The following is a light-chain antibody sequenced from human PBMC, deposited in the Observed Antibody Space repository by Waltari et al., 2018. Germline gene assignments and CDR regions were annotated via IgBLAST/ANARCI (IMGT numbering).Light chain of an antibody. CDR2: RVS. CDR1: QSLVHSDGNTH. V-gene: IGKV2-30*02. CDR3: MQGTHWPYT. J-gene: IGKJ2*01. Sequence: DVVMTQSPLSLPVTLGQAASISCKSSQSLVHSDGNTHLNWFQRRPGQSPRRLIYRVSKRDSGVPDRFSGSGSGTDFTLKISRVEAEDVGIYYCMQGTHWPYTFGQGTKLDIK.